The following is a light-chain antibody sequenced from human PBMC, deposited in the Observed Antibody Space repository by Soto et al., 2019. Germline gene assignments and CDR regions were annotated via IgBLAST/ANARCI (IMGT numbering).Light chain of an antibody. Sequence: QSALTQPRSVSGSPGQSVTISCTGTSSDVGGYNSVSWYQQHPDKAPKFMIYDVSKRPSGVPDRFSDSKSGNTASLTISGLQAEDEADYYCCSYAGSDTHYVFGTGTKLTVL. CDR2: DVS. CDR1: SSDVGGYNS. V-gene: IGLV2-11*01. CDR3: CSYAGSDTHYV. J-gene: IGLJ1*01.